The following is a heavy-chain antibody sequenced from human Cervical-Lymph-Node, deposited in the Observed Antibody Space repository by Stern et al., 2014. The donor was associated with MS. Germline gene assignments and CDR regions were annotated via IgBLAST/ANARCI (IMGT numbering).Heavy chain of an antibody. CDR2: INPSGGST. V-gene: IGHV1-46*01. D-gene: IGHD1-26*01. CDR1: GYTFSSYY. CDR3: ARSGSYSDAFDI. J-gene: IGHJ3*02. Sequence: QLVQSGAEVKKPGASVKVSCKASGYTFSSYYMHWVRQAPGQGLEWMGIINPSGGSTRYAQKFQGRVTMTRDTSTSTVYMELSSQRSEDTAVYYCARSGSYSDAFDIWGQGTMVTVSS.